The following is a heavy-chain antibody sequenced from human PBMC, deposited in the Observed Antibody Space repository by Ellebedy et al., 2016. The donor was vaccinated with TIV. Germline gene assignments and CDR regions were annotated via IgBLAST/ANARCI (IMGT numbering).Heavy chain of an antibody. CDR2: IKQDGSEK. CDR1: GFTFSSYW. Sequence: PGGSLRLSYAASGFTFSSYWMSWVRQAPGKGLEWVANIKQDGSEKYYVDSVKGRFTISRDNAKNSLYLQMNSLRAEDTAVYYCAREVVTGLDAFDIWGQGTMVTVSS. CDR3: AREVVTGLDAFDI. D-gene: IGHD4-23*01. V-gene: IGHV3-7*03. J-gene: IGHJ3*02.